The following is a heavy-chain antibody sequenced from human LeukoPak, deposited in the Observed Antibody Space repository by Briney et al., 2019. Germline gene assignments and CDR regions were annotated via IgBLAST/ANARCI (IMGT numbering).Heavy chain of an antibody. Sequence: SQTLSLTCTVSGGSISSGDYYWSWIRQPPGKGLEWIGYIYYSGSTYYNPSLKSRVTISVGTSKNQFSLKLSSVTAADTAVYYCARELDYYDSSAPKSVVYYFDYWGQGTLVTVSS. V-gene: IGHV4-30-4*01. J-gene: IGHJ4*02. CDR1: GGSISSGDYY. D-gene: IGHD3-22*01. CDR3: ARELDYYDSSAPKSVVYYFDY. CDR2: IYYSGST.